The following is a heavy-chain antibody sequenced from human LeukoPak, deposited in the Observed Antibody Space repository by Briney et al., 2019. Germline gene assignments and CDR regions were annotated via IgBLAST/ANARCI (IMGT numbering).Heavy chain of an antibody. J-gene: IGHJ3*02. CDR1: VGTFSSYA. D-gene: IGHD5-18*01. Sequence: ASVKVSCKSSVGTFSSYAISWVRQAPGQGLEWMGRIIPILGIENYAQKFKGRVTITADKSTSTAYMELSSLRSEDTAVYYCARDPTAMRLDDAFDIWGQGTMVTVSS. CDR3: ARDPTAMRLDDAFDI. CDR2: IIPILGIE. V-gene: IGHV1-69*04.